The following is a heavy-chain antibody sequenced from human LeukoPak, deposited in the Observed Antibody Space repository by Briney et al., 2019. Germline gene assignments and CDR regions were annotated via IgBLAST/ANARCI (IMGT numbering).Heavy chain of an antibody. J-gene: IGHJ5*02. CDR1: GYAFTGYY. D-gene: IGHD2-15*01. CDR3: ASGYCSGGSCYWFDP. V-gene: IGHV1-2*02. CDR2: INPNSGST. Sequence: ASVKVSCKASGYAFTGYYMHWVRQAPGQGLEWMGWINPNSGSTNYAQKFQGRVTMTRDTSISTAYMELSRLRSDDTAVYYCASGYCSGGSCYWFDPWGQGTLVTVSS.